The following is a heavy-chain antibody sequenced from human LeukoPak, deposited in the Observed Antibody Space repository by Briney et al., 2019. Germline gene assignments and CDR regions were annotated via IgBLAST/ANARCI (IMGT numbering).Heavy chain of an antibody. Sequence: LETLSLTCTVSGGSISNYYWSWIRQPPGKGLEWIGYIYYSGSTNYNPSLKSRVTISVDTSKNQFSLKLSSVTAADTAVYYCARLFSGYLGYWGQGTLVTVSS. CDR2: IYYSGST. CDR3: ARLFSGYLGY. CDR1: GGSISNYY. J-gene: IGHJ4*02. V-gene: IGHV4-59*08. D-gene: IGHD3-22*01.